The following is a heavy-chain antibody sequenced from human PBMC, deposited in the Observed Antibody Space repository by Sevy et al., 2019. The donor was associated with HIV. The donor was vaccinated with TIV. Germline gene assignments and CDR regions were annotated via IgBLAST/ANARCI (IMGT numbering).Heavy chain of an antibody. D-gene: IGHD4-17*01. Sequence: GGSLRLSCTASEFIFSNYAMSWVRQAPGKGLEWVSVISGSGDTIYYADSVKGRFTISRDNSKKTLYLQMNSLRAEDTALYYCAKEGPVNTGLLFEYFQHWGQGTLVTVSS. CDR2: ISGSGDTI. V-gene: IGHV3-23*01. J-gene: IGHJ1*01. CDR1: EFIFSNYA. CDR3: AKEGPVNTGLLFEYFQH.